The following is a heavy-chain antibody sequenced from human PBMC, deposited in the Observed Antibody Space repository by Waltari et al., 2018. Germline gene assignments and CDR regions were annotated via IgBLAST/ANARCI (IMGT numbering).Heavy chain of an antibody. J-gene: IGHJ4*02. D-gene: IGHD3-16*01. V-gene: IGHV2-5*01. CDR3: AHWGRDGLSGDY. CDR1: GFSLSTSGVG. CDR2: IYWNDDK. Sequence: QITLKESGPTLVKPTQTLTLTCTFSGFSLSTSGVGVGWIRQPPGKALEWLALIYWNDDKRYSPSLKSRLTITKDTSKNQVVLTMTNMDPVDTATYYCAHWGRDGLSGDYWGQGTLVTVSS.